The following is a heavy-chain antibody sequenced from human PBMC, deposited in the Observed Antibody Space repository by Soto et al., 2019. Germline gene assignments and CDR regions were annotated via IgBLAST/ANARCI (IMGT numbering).Heavy chain of an antibody. J-gene: IGHJ5*02. D-gene: IGHD3-22*01. Sequence: GGSLRLSCAASGFTFSSYWMSWVRQAPGKGLEWVANIKQDGSEKYYVDSVKGRFTISRDNAKNSLYLQMNSLRAEDTAVYYCARVPYYSDVSGYFAWFDPWGQGTLVTVSS. V-gene: IGHV3-7*01. CDR3: ARVPYYSDVSGYFAWFDP. CDR2: IKQDGSEK. CDR1: GFTFSSYW.